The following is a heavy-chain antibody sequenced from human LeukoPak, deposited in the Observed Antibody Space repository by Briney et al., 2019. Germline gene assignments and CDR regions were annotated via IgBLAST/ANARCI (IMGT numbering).Heavy chain of an antibody. J-gene: IGHJ4*02. CDR1: GFTFSSYW. V-gene: IGHV3-7*01. D-gene: IGHD3-22*01. Sequence: QTGGSLRLSCAASGFTFSSYWMSWVRQAPGKGLEWVANIKQDGSEKYYVDSVKGRFTISRDNAKNSLYLQMNSLRAEDTAVYYCARGFTVNYYDSSSFKDYWGQGTLVTVSS. CDR2: IKQDGSEK. CDR3: ARGFTVNYYDSSSFKDY.